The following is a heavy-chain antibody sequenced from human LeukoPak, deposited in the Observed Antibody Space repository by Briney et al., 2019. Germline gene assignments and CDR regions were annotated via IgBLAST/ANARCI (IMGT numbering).Heavy chain of an antibody. J-gene: IGHJ6*02. Sequence: GASVKVSCKASGYTFTSYYMHWVRQAPGQGLEWMGIINPSGGSTSYAQKFQGRVTITRDTSTSTVYMELSSLRSEDTAVYYCARAGGDIVATFAYYYYGMDVWGQGTTVTVSS. CDR2: INPSGGST. D-gene: IGHD5-12*01. CDR3: ARAGGDIVATFAYYYYGMDV. V-gene: IGHV1-46*01. CDR1: GYTFTSYY.